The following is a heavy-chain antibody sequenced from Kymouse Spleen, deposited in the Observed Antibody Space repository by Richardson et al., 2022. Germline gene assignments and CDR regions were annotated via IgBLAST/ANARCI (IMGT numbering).Heavy chain of an antibody. D-gene: IGHD1-7*01. CDR1: GGSISSSSYY. CDR3: ASPITGTTRYYYYYGMDV. Sequence: QLQLQESGPGLVKPSETLSLTCTVSGGSISSSSYYWGWIRQPPGKGLEWIGSIYYSGSTYYNPSLKSRVTISVDTSKNQFSLKLSSVTAADTAVYYCASPITGTTRYYYYYGMDVWGQGTTVTVSS. V-gene: IGHV4-39*01. J-gene: IGHJ6*02. CDR2: IYYSGST.